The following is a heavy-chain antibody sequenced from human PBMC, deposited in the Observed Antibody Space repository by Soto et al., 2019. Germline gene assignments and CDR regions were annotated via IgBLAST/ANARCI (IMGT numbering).Heavy chain of an antibody. CDR1: GGSISSSSYY. D-gene: IGHD1-26*01. J-gene: IGHJ4*02. Sequence: SETLSLTCTVSGGSISSSSYYWGWIRQPPGKGLEWIGSVYYSGSTYYNPSLKSRVTISVDTSKNQFSLKLSSVTAADTAVYYCARDKWELLPLYFDYWGQGTLADVSS. CDR3: ARDKWELLPLYFDY. V-gene: IGHV4-39*01. CDR2: VYYSGST.